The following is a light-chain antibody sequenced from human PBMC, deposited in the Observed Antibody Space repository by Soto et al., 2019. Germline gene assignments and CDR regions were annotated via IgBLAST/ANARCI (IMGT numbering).Light chain of an antibody. CDR2: SAS. J-gene: IGKJ1*01. V-gene: IGKV1-39*01. CDR1: RSISTY. Sequence: DIQMTQSPSSLSASVGDRVTISCRASRSISTYLNWYQQKPGTAPRLLIYSASSVKTGVPPRFSGSGSGGEFTPTISSLRPEDIATYFCQQSYTSPPWTFGQGTKVDIK. CDR3: QQSYTSPPWT.